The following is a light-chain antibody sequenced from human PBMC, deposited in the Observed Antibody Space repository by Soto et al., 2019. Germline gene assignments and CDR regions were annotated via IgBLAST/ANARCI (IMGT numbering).Light chain of an antibody. Sequence: QSVLAHPPSASGTPGQRVTISCSGSNSNIGRNDVTWYQQVPGTAPQCLIYSNDQRPSGVPDRIAGSRSGTSASLAISGLQSGEEAEYYCAAWDDTLRARVFGGGTKVTVL. CDR3: AAWDDTLRARV. CDR1: NSNIGRND. V-gene: IGLV1-44*01. J-gene: IGLJ2*01. CDR2: SND.